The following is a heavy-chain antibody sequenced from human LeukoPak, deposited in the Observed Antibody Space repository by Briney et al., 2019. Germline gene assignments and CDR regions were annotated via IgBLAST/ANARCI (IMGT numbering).Heavy chain of an antibody. J-gene: IGHJ4*02. CDR2: IYYSGST. V-gene: IGHV4-59*12. D-gene: IGHD3-9*01. Sequence: PSETLSLTCTVSGGSISSYYWSWIRQPPGKGLEWIGYIYYSGSTNYNPSLKSRVTISVDKSKNQFSLKLSSVTAADTAVYYCARDYDILTGYPDYWGQGTLVTVSS. CDR1: GGSISSYY. CDR3: ARDYDILTGYPDY.